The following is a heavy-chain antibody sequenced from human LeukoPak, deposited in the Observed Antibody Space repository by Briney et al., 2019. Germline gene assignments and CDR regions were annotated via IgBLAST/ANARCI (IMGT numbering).Heavy chain of an antibody. CDR3: ARSKTVAAAWSY. J-gene: IGHJ4*02. Sequence: GGSLRLSCEASGFTFSSYWMSWVRQAPGKGLEWVANIKEDGGETNYAHYVKGRFTISRDNAKTSLYLQMKSLRAEDTAVYYCARSKTVAAAWSYWGQGTLVTVS. CDR1: GFTFSSYW. V-gene: IGHV3-7*03. CDR2: IKEDGGET. D-gene: IGHD6-13*01.